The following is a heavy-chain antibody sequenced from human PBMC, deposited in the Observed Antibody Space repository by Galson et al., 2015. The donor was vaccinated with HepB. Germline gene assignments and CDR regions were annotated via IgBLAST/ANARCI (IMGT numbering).Heavy chain of an antibody. CDR1: GFTFSGSA. Sequence: SLRLSCAASGFTFSGSAMHWVRQASGKGLEWVGRIRSKANSYATAYAASVKGRFTISRDDSKNTAYLQMNSLKTEDTAVYYCTRLSLLPDYYYGMDVWGQGTTVTVSS. CDR2: IRSKANSYAT. CDR3: TRLSLLPDYYYGMDV. D-gene: IGHD2/OR15-2a*01. V-gene: IGHV3-73*01. J-gene: IGHJ6*02.